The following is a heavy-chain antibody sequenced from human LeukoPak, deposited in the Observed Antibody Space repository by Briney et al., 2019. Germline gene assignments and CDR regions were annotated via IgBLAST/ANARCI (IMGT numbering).Heavy chain of an antibody. V-gene: IGHV4-39*07. D-gene: IGHD3/OR15-3a*01. Sequence: PSETLSLTCTVSLGSISGTSYYWAWIRQPPGKGLEWIGSVFYSGTTYYNPSHKSRLTISVETPKSHFSLKLGSVTAADTAVYYWARIHGLAGGSNYYFDFWGQGALVTVSS. J-gene: IGHJ4*02. CDR3: ARIHGLAGGSNYYFDF. CDR2: VFYSGTT. CDR1: LGSISGTSYY.